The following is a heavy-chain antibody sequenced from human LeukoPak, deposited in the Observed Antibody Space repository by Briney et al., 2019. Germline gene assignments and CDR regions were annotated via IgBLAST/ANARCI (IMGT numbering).Heavy chain of an antibody. D-gene: IGHD3-3*01. J-gene: IGHJ5*02. V-gene: IGHV1-2*06. CDR2: INPNSGGT. Sequence: ASVKVSCKAPGYTFTGYYMHWVRQAPGQGLEWMGRINPNSGGTNYAQKFQGRVTMTRDTSISTAYMELSRLRSDDTAVYYCAREAYDFWSGYSPSDPWGQGTLVTVSS. CDR3: AREAYDFWSGYSPSDP. CDR1: GYTFTGYY.